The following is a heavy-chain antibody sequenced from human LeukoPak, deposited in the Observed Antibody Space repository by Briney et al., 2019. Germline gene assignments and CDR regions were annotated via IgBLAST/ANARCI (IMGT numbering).Heavy chain of an antibody. CDR3: ARVPAYCSGGSCYSFDY. J-gene: IGHJ4*02. CDR2: INWNGGST. V-gene: IGHV3-20*04. D-gene: IGHD2-15*01. CDR1: GFTFDDYG. Sequence: GGSLRLSCAASGFTFDDYGMSWVRQAPGKGLEWVSGINWNGGSTGHADSVKGRFTISRDNAKNSLYLQMNSLRAEDTALYYCARVPAYCSGGSCYSFDYWGQGTLVTVSS.